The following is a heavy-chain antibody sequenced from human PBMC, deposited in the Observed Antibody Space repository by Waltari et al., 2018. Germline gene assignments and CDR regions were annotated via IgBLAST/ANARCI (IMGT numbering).Heavy chain of an antibody. CDR1: GYTFTGNY. Sequence: QVQLVQSGAEVKKPGASVKVSCEASGYTFTGNYIHWVRQAPGQGLGWMGRINPNIGGTHDSPKFQDRVTMTRDTSISTAYMELSSLRSDDTAVYYCAREWVAVLVGATQSLDYWGQGTLVTVSS. CDR2: INPNIGGT. CDR3: AREWVAVLVGATQSLDY. V-gene: IGHV1-2*02. J-gene: IGHJ4*02. D-gene: IGHD2-15*01.